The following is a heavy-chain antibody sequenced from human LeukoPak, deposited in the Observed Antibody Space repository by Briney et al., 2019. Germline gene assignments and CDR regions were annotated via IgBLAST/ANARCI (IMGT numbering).Heavy chain of an antibody. Sequence: SETLSLTCTVSGGSISSSSYYWGWIRQPPGKGLEWIGSIYYSGSTYYNPSLKSRVTISVDTSKNQFSLKLSSVTAADTAVYYCARDGQLGIRGVFDYWGQGTLVTVSS. CDR2: IYYSGST. CDR1: GGSISSSSYY. J-gene: IGHJ4*02. V-gene: IGHV4-39*02. CDR3: ARDGQLGIRGVFDY. D-gene: IGHD7-27*01.